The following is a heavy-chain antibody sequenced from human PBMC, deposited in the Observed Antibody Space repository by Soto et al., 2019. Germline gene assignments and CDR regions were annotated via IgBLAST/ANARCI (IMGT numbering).Heavy chain of an antibody. CDR2: IYWYHDK. CDR1: GFSLTTRGVG. CDR3: AHIAPGALSFAY. Sequence: QVTLKESGPTVMNPTQTLTLTCTFSGFSLTTRGVGVAWIRQPPGQALEWLAVIYWYHDKRYSPSLTDRLTNTKDTSNNQVVLTLTNMDPVDTATYYCAHIAPGALSFAYWGPGTPVTVSS. V-gene: IGHV2-5*01. J-gene: IGHJ4*02.